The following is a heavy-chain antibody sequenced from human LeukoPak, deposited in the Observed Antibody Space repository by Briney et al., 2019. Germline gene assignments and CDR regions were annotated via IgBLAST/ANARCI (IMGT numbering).Heavy chain of an antibody. CDR1: GFTFKSYW. CDR2: IKQDESEK. J-gene: IGHJ4*02. CDR3: ARDQGEEFDF. Sequence: GGSLRLSCAASGFTFKSYWMSWVRQAPGKGLEWVANIKQDESEKYYVDSVKGRFTISRDNANNSLYLQMNSLRADDTAVYYCARDQGEEFDFWGQGTLVTVSS. V-gene: IGHV3-7*01. D-gene: IGHD3-16*01.